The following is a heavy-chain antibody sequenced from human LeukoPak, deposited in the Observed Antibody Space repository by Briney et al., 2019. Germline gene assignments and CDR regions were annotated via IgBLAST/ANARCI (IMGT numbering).Heavy chain of an antibody. CDR3: ARASSGSYHSFYD. Sequence: SVRLSCEASGVTFSSYAISWVRQAPGQGLEWMGGIIHIVGAANYAQTLQGRVTITADKTKSTAYMQLSSLRDEDTAVYYCARASSGSYHSFYDWGQGTLVTVFS. D-gene: IGHD1-26*01. CDR1: GVTFSSYA. V-gene: IGHV1-69*06. J-gene: IGHJ4*03. CDR2: IIHIVGAA.